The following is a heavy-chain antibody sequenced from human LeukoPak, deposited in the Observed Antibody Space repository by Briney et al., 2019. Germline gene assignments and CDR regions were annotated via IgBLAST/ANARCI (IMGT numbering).Heavy chain of an antibody. Sequence: GRSLRLSCAASGFKFDDYAMHWVRQAPAKGLEWVSITVAGYSETHYADSVRGRFTISRDDSSNTLSLEMNRLRADDTGTYYCVKDFCRGGNCPFPFFDSWGQGTVVTVSS. CDR1: GFKFDDYA. CDR2: TVAGYSET. V-gene: IGHV3-23*01. J-gene: IGHJ4*02. D-gene: IGHD4-23*01. CDR3: VKDFCRGGNCPFPFFDS.